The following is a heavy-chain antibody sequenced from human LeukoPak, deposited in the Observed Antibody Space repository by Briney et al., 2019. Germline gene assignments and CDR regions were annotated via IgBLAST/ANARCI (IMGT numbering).Heavy chain of an antibody. CDR1: GFSFDDYA. V-gene: IGHV3-43*02. CDR3: AKDRYCSDGVCSGSFDY. CDR2: ISVDGGRT. Sequence: GGSLRLSCAASGFSFDDYAMHWVRQAPGKGLEWVSLISVDGGRTYYADSVKGRFIISRDNSKNSLYLQLNSLRTGDTALYYCAKDRYCSDGVCSGSFDYWGQGTLVTVSA. D-gene: IGHD2-8*01. J-gene: IGHJ4*02.